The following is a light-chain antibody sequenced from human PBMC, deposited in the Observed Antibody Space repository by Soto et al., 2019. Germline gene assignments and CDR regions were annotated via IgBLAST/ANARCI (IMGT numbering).Light chain of an antibody. CDR1: QTVRNNY. Sequence: EIVLTQSPATLSLSPGERATLSCGASQTVRNNYLAWYQQKPGQAPRLLIYDASSRATGIPDRFSGGGSGPEFTLTINSLQSEDFAIYYCQPYNNWPLTFGGGTKVDI. V-gene: IGKV3D-20*02. J-gene: IGKJ4*01. CDR2: DAS. CDR3: QPYNNWPLT.